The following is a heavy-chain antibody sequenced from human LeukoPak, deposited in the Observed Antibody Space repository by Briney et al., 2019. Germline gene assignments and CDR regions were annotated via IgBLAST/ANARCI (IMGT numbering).Heavy chain of an antibody. V-gene: IGHV3-23*01. CDR2: ISGSGDRT. J-gene: IGHJ4*02. CDR3: AKIYVSGIDF. D-gene: IGHD3-10*01. Sequence: GGSLRLSCAASGITASSYAMTWVRQAPGKGLEWVSSISGSGDRTMYADSVKGRFTISRDNSKNTLYLQMNSLRAEDTAVYYCAKIYVSGIDFWGQGTLVTVSS. CDR1: GITASSYA.